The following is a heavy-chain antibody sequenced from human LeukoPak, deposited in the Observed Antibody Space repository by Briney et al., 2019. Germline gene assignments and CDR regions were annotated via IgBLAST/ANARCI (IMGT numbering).Heavy chain of an antibody. CDR2: MFHGGST. D-gene: IGHD3-22*01. Sequence: SETLSLTCTVSGGSTTSSSYHWVWIRQPPGEGLEWIGSMFHGGSTYDNPSLKSRVTISGDASKNQFSLKLTSVIATDTAVYYCARVLSSGYWVDPWGQGTLVTVSS. V-gene: IGHV4-39*01. J-gene: IGHJ5*02. CDR3: ARVLSSGYWVDP. CDR1: GGSTTSSSYH.